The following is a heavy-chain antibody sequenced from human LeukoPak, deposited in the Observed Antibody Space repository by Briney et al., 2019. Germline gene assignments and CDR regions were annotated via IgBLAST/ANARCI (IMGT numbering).Heavy chain of an antibody. Sequence: SETLSLTCTVSGGSISSSSYYWGWRRQPPGKGLEWIGSIYYSGCTYYNPSLKSRVTISVDTSKNQFSLKLSSVTAADTAVYYCARVMWEPSFYFDYWGQGTLVTVSS. J-gene: IGHJ4*02. CDR2: IYYSGCT. CDR3: ARVMWEPSFYFDY. V-gene: IGHV4-39*07. CDR1: GGSISSSSYY. D-gene: IGHD1-26*01.